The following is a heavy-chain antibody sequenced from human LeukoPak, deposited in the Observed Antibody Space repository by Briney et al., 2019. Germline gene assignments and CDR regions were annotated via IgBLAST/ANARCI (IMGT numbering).Heavy chain of an antibody. D-gene: IGHD3-22*01. CDR3: ARHQGHDFYDSSGYYSFDY. V-gene: IGHV4-59*08. J-gene: IGHJ4*02. Sequence: TSETLSLTCTVSGGSINSYYWSWIRQPPGKGLEWIGYIYYTGSTSYNPSLKSRVTISADTSKNQFSLKLNSVTAADTAVYFCARHQGHDFYDSSGYYSFDYRGQGTLVTVSS. CDR2: IYYTGST. CDR1: GGSINSYY.